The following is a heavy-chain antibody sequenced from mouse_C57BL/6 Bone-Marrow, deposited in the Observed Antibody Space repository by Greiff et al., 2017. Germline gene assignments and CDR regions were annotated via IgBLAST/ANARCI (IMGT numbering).Heavy chain of an antibody. CDR1: GYSFTGYF. Sequence: EVKLEESGPELVKPGDSVKISCKASGYSFTGYFMNWVMQSHGKSLEWIGRINPYNGDTFYNQKFKGKATLTVDKSSSTAHMELRSLTSEDSAVYYCARWAYDYDEETYWGQGTLVTVSA. CDR2: INPYNGDT. D-gene: IGHD2-4*01. CDR3: ARWAYDYDEETY. J-gene: IGHJ3*01. V-gene: IGHV1-20*01.